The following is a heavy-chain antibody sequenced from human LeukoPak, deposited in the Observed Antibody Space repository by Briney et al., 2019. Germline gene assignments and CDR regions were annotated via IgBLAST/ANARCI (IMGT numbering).Heavy chain of an antibody. CDR1: GGSISSYY. J-gene: IGHJ4*02. D-gene: IGHD1-26*01. CDR3: ARELGRRELPPYYFDY. Sequence: SETLSLTGTVSGGSISSYYWSWIRQPPGKGLEWIGYIYYIGSTNDNPSPNNRITISVDTSKTQFSLKLSSVTAAATAVSYCARELGRRELPPYYFDYWGQGTLVTVSS. V-gene: IGHV4-59*01. CDR2: IYYIGST.